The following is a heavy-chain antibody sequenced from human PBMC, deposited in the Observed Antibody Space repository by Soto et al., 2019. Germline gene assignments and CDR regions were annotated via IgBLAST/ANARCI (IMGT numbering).Heavy chain of an antibody. CDR1: GYTFTSYA. J-gene: IGHJ4*02. CDR3: ATFWSGYPYFDY. V-gene: IGHV1-3*01. D-gene: IGHD3-3*01. CDR2: INAGNGNT. Sequence: ASVKVSCKASGYTFTSYAMHWVRQAPGQRLEWMGWINAGNGNTKYSQKFQGRVTITRDTSASTAYMELGSLRSEDTAVYYCATFWSGYPYFDYWGQGTLVTVSS.